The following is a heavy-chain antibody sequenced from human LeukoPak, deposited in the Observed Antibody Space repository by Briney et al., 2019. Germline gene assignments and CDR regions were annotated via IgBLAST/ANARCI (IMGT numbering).Heavy chain of an antibody. D-gene: IGHD4-23*01. Sequence: GASVKVPCKASGYTFNIYGINWVRQAPGQGLEWMGWISGYNGNTKYAQKFQGRVTMTTDTSTSTAYMELRSLRSDDTAVFYCARGDYGGSADYWGQGTLVTVSS. V-gene: IGHV1-18*01. J-gene: IGHJ4*02. CDR1: GYTFNIYG. CDR3: ARGDYGGSADY. CDR2: ISGYNGNT.